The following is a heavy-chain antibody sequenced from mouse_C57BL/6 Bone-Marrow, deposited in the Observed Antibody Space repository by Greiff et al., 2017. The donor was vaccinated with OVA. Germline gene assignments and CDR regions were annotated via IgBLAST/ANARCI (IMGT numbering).Heavy chain of an antibody. Sequence: EVKLVESGGGLVQPKGSLKLSCAASGFSFNTYAINWVRQAPGKGLEWVARIRSKSNNYATYYADSVKDRFTISRDDSESMLFLQMNNLKTEDTAMYYCVRHGGTDYAMDYWGQGTSVTVSS. CDR2: IRSKSNNYAT. D-gene: IGHD3-3*01. CDR1: GFSFNTYA. V-gene: IGHV10-1*01. J-gene: IGHJ4*01. CDR3: VRHGGTDYAMDY.